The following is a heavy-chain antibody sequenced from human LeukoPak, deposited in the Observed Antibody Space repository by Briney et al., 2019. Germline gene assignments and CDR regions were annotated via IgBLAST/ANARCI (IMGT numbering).Heavy chain of an antibody. Sequence: SETLSLTCTVSGGSISSYYWSWIRQPPGKGLEWIGYIYYSGSTNYKSSLKSRVTISVDTSKNQFSLKLSSVTAADTAVYYCARTTEGGYSYGYFYYYYMDVWGKGTAVTISS. CDR2: IYYSGST. CDR1: GGSISSYY. J-gene: IGHJ6*03. CDR3: ARTTEGGYSYGYFYYYYMDV. V-gene: IGHV4-59*01. D-gene: IGHD5-18*01.